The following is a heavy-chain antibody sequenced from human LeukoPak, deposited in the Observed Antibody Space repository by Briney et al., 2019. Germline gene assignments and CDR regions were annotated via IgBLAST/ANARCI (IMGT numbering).Heavy chain of an antibody. J-gene: IGHJ4*02. CDR3: ARAPDDFWSGPFDY. D-gene: IGHD3-3*01. CDR1: GGSISSSSYY. V-gene: IGHV4-39*01. CDR2: IYYSGST. Sequence: SETLSLTCTVSGGSISSSSYYWDWIRQPPGKGLEWIGSIYYSGSTYYNPSLKSRVTISVDTSKNQFSLKLSSVTAADTAVYYCARAPDDFWSGPFDYWGRGTLVTVSS.